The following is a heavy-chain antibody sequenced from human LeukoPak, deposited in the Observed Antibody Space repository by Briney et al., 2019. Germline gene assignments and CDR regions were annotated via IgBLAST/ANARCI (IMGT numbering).Heavy chain of an antibody. CDR3: ARGPIFGSGSYFDD. CDR2: MNPNSGNT. J-gene: IGHJ4*02. CDR1: GYTFTSHD. D-gene: IGHD3-10*01. V-gene: IGHV1-8*01. Sequence: ASVKVSCKASGYTFTSHDINRVRQASGQGLEWMGWMNPNSGNTGYAQKFQGRVTMTRSISISTAYMELSSLRSEDTAVYYCARGPIFGSGSYFDDWGQGTLVTVS.